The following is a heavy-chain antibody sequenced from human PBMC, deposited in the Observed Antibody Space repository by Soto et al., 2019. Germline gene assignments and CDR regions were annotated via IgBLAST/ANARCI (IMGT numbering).Heavy chain of an antibody. D-gene: IGHD6-13*01. V-gene: IGHV4-59*08. CDR3: ARSIAAAGKNWFDP. CDR2: IYYSGST. CDR1: GGSISSYY. J-gene: IGHJ5*02. Sequence: ETLSLTCTVSGGSISSYYWSWIRQPPGKGLEWIGYIYYSGSTNYNPSLKSRVTISVDTSKNQFSLKLSSVTAADTAVYYCARSIAAAGKNWFDPWGQGTLVTVSS.